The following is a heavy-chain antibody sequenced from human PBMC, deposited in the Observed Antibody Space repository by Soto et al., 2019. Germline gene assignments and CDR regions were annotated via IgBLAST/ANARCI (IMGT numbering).Heavy chain of an antibody. CDR1: GFTVSSNY. V-gene: IGHV3-53*01. Sequence: PGESLKISCAASGFTVSSNYMSWVRQAPGKGLEWVSVIYSGGSTYYADSVKGRFTISRDNSKNTLYLQMNSLRAEDTAVYYCARYLPYYYGMDVWGQGTTVTVSS. CDR2: IYSGGST. J-gene: IGHJ6*02. CDR3: ARYLPYYYGMDV.